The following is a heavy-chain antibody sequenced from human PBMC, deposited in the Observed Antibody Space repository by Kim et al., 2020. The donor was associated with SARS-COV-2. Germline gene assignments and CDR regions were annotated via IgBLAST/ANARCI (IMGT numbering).Heavy chain of an antibody. D-gene: IGHD4-17*01. J-gene: IGHJ4*02. V-gene: IGHV1-69*04. Sequence: NYAQKFQGRVTITADKSTSTAYMELSSLRSEDTAVYYCARGGATVSTFDYWGQGTLVTVSS. CDR3: ARGGATVSTFDY.